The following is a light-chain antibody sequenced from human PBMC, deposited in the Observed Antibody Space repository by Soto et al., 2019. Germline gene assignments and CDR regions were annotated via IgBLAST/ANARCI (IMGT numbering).Light chain of an antibody. V-gene: IGLV1-40*01. Sequence: QSVLTQPPSVSGAPGQRVTISCTGSSSNIGAGYDVHWYQVVPGTAPKLLIYGDTNRPSGVPDRFSGSKSGTSASLTISGLQSDDEADYFCASWDDSLNGWLFGGGTKLTVL. J-gene: IGLJ2*01. CDR2: GDT. CDR3: ASWDDSLNGWL. CDR1: SSNIGAGYD.